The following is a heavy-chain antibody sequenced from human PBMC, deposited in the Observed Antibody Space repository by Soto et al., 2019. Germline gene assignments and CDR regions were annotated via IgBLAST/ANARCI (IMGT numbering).Heavy chain of an antibody. CDR2: IYYSGST. Sequence: PSETLSLTCTVSGGSISSGGYYWSWIRQHPGKGLEWIGYIYYSGSTYYNPSLKSRVTISVDTSKNQFSLKLSSVTAADTAVYYCARELRGYSSGFDYWGQGTLVTVSS. J-gene: IGHJ4*02. D-gene: IGHD5-18*01. CDR1: GGSISSGGYY. CDR3: ARELRGYSSGFDY. V-gene: IGHV4-31*03.